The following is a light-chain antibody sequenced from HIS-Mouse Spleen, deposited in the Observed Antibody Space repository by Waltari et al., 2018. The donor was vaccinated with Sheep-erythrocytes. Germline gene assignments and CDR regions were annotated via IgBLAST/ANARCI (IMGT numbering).Light chain of an antibody. Sequence: DIVMTQSPLSLPVTPGEPASTSCRSSQSLLHSNGYNYLDWYLQKPGQSPQLLIYLGSNRASGVPDRFSGSGSGTDFTLKISRVEAEDVEVYYCMQALQTPYTFGQGTKLEIK. J-gene: IGKJ2*01. CDR1: QSLLHSNGYNY. CDR2: LGS. V-gene: IGKV2-28*01. CDR3: MQALQTPYT.